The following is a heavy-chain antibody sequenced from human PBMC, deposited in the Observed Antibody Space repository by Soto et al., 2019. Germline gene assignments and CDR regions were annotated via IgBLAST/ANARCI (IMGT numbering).Heavy chain of an antibody. CDR2: VHYSGST. D-gene: IGHD3-9*01. CDR1: GGSISSSSHY. J-gene: IGHJ4*02. V-gene: IGHV4-39*01. CDR3: ARRESYDILTGYYHFDY. Sequence: QLQLQESGPGLVKPSETLSLTCTVSGGSISSSSHYWGWIRQPPGKGLAWIGSVHYSGSTYYNPSLKRRVSISVDTSKTQFSLNLSSVTAADTAVYYCARRESYDILTGYYHFDYWGQGTLVNVSS.